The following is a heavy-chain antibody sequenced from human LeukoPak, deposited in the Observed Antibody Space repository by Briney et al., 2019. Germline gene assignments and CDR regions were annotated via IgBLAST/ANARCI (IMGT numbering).Heavy chain of an antibody. Sequence: PRGSLRLSCAASGFTFSSYAMSWVRQAPGKGLEWIGHIYDIRTTRYNPSLKSRVNIAVDTSKSQVSLNLSSVTAADTAVYYCARSWSMGFVAFDYWGQGAPVIVSS. CDR3: ARSWSMGFVAFDY. J-gene: IGHJ4*02. V-gene: IGHV4-59*03. CDR1: GFTFSSYA. CDR2: IYDIRTT. D-gene: IGHD3-10*01.